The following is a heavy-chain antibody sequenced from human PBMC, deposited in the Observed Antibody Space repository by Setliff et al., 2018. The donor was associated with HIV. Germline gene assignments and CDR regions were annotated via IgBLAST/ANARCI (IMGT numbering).Heavy chain of an antibody. V-gene: IGHV1-3*01. CDR1: GYSFTTYA. CDR2: LNAGDGDS. J-gene: IGHJ3*02. CDR3: AKSRVGFSVPYDAFDI. D-gene: IGHD1-26*01. Sequence: ASVKVSCKASGYSFTTYAIHWVRQAPGRRLEWMGWLNAGDGDSGPSQEFRGRVIFTRDTSASTAYMELTSLRSDDTAVYYCAKSRVGFSVPYDAFDIWGQGTMVTV.